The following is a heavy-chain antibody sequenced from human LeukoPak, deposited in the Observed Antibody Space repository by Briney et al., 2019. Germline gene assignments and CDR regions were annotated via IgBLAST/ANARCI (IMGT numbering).Heavy chain of an antibody. V-gene: IGHV3-7*01. CDR2: IKQDGSKK. CDR1: GFTFSSYW. J-gene: IGHJ5*02. CDR3: IRDFRSADL. Sequence: GGSLRLSCAASGFTFSSYWMTWVRQAPGKGLEWVANIKQDGSKKNYMDSVKGRFTISRDNAKNTVYLEMNSLSVEDTATYYCIRDFRSADLWGQGTLVTVTS.